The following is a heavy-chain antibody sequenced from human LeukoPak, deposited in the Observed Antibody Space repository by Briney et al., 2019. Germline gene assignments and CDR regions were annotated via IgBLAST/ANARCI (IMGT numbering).Heavy chain of an antibody. CDR3: ARHYYDSSGLAYYFDN. J-gene: IGHJ4*02. CDR2: IRYSGRT. CDR1: GGSVSSISSY. V-gene: IGHV4-39*01. D-gene: IGHD3-22*01. Sequence: PSETLSLTCTVSGGSVSSISSYWGCIRQPPGKGLEWIGSIRYSGRTYYNPSLQSRVTMSVDTSKNRFSLRLSSVTAADTAVYSCARHYYDSSGLAYYFDNWGQGTLVTVSS.